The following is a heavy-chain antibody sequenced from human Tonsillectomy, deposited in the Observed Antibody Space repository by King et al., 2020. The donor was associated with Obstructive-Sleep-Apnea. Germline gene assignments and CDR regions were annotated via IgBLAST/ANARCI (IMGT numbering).Heavy chain of an antibody. CDR1: GFNFSSYA. CDR2: ISLDGGNK. J-gene: IGHJ2*01. D-gene: IGHD4-17*01. Sequence: VQLVESGGGVVQPGTSLRLSCAASGFNFSSYALHWVRQAPGKGLEWVAVISLDGGNKDYADSVKGRFTISRDNSKYTLYLQMNSLRTEDTAVYYCARVRVAHGDFPLRGRGTLVTVSS. V-gene: IGHV3-30-3*01. CDR3: ARVRVAHGDFPL.